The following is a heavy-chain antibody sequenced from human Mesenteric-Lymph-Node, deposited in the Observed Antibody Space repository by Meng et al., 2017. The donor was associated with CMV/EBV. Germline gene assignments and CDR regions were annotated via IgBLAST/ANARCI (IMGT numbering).Heavy chain of an antibody. D-gene: IGHD2-2*02. CDR3: AKVWGGYCSITTCYSPYYYYGMDV. J-gene: IGHJ6*02. CDR2: ISGSGGNT. CDR1: GLTFSNYA. Sequence: GGSLRLSCATSGLTFSNYAMSWVRQAPGKGLEWVSTISGSGGNTYDADSVKGRFTISRDNSKNTLYLQMNSLRAEDTAVYYCAKVWGGYCSITTCYSPYYYYGMDVWGQGTTVTVSS. V-gene: IGHV3-23*01.